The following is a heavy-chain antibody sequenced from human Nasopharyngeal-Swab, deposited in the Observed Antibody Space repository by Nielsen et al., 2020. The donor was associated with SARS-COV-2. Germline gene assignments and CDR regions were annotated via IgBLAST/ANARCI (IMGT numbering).Heavy chain of an antibody. CDR3: AKVASGGMDV. Sequence: GESLKISCAASGFTFSSYAMSWVRQAPGKGLEWVSAISGSGGSTYYADSVKGRFTISRDNSKNTLYLQMNSLRAEDTAVYYCAKVASGGMDVRGQGTMVTVSS. V-gene: IGHV3-23*01. CDR1: GFTFSSYA. CDR2: ISGSGGST. J-gene: IGHJ6*02.